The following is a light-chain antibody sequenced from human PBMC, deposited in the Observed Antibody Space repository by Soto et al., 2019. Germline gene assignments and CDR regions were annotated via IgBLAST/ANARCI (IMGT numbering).Light chain of an antibody. V-gene: IGLV1-51*02. CDR1: SSNIGNNY. J-gene: IGLJ1*01. CDR2: ENN. Sequence: TQPPSVSAAPGQKVTISCSGSSSNIGNNYVSWYQQLPGTAPKLLIYENNKRPSGIPDRFSGSKSGTSATLGITGLQTGDEADYYCGTWDSXLSALFGTGTKVTVL. CDR3: GTWDSXLSAL.